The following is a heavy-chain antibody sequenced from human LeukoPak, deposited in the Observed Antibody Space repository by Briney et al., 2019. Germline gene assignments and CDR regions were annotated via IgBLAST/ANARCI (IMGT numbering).Heavy chain of an antibody. J-gene: IGHJ4*02. CDR2: IIPIFGTA. D-gene: IGHD2-8*01. CDR1: GGTFSSYA. V-gene: IGHV1-69*05. Sequence: ASVKVSCKASGGTFSSYAISWVRQAPGQGLEWMGGIIPIFGTANYAQKFQGRVTITTDESTSTAYMELSSLRSEDTAVYYCARGYCTNGVCYPVDYWGQGTLVTVSS. CDR3: ARGYCTNGVCYPVDY.